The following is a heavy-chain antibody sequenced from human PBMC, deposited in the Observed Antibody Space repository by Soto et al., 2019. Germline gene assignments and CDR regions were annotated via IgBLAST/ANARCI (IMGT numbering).Heavy chain of an antibody. CDR1: GGSISSSSYY. Sequence: SETLSLTCTVSGGSISSSSYYWGWIRQPPGKGLEWIGSIYYSGSTYYNPSLKSRVTISVDTSKNQFSLKLSSVTAADTAVYYCARHSYLGWELRDFDYWGQGTLVTASS. CDR2: IYYSGST. D-gene: IGHD1-26*01. V-gene: IGHV4-39*01. J-gene: IGHJ4*02. CDR3: ARHSYLGWELRDFDY.